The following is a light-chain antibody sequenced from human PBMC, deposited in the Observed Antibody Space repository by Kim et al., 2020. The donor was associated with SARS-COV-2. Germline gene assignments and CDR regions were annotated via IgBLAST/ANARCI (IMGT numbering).Light chain of an antibody. CDR3: QSYDSSLSGSL. CDR1: SSNIGAGYD. CDR2: LNI. Sequence: RVTIACTGTSSNIGAGYDVHWYQQLPGTVPTLLISLNIKRASGVPDRFSGSKSGTSASLAITGLQPDDEAVYFCQSYDSSLSGSLFGGGTQLTVL. J-gene: IGLJ3*02. V-gene: IGLV1-40*01.